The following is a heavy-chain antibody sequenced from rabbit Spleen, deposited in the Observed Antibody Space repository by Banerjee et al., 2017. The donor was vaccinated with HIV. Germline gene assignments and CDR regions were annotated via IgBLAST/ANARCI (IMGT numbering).Heavy chain of an antibody. V-gene: IGHV1S40*01. CDR1: GFSFSGNA. J-gene: IGHJ6*01. D-gene: IGHD8-1*01. Sequence: QSLEESGGDLVKPGASLTLTCTASGFSFSGNAMCWVRQAPGKGLEWIACIHAGSSGGAYYASWAKGRFTISKTSSTTVTLQMTSLTAADTATYFCARDSGSSFSSYGMDLWGPGTLVTVS. CDR2: IHAGSSGGA. CDR3: ARDSGSSFSSYGMDL.